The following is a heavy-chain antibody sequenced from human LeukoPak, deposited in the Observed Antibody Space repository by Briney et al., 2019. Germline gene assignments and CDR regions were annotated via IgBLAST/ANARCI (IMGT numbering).Heavy chain of an antibody. Sequence: AGGSLRLSCAATGFTFSSYSMTWVRQTPGKGLEWVSSISSGSSYIYYADSVKGRFTISRDNAKNSLYLQMNSLRAGDTAVYYCARDFRTQLDGYSPPYHFDYWGQGTLVTVSS. CDR2: ISSGSSYI. J-gene: IGHJ4*02. V-gene: IGHV3-21*01. CDR3: ARDFRTQLDGYSPPYHFDY. D-gene: IGHD5-24*01. CDR1: GFTFSSYS.